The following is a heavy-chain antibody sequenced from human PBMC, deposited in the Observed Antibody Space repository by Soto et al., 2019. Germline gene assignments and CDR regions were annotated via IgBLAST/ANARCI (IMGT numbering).Heavy chain of an antibody. V-gene: IGHV3-23*01. CDR3: AKDLGAVAGTLDAFDI. Sequence: PGGSLRLSCAASGFTFSSYAMSWVRQAPGKGLEWVSAISGSGGSTYYADSVKGRFTISRDNSKNTLYLQMNSLRAEDTAVYYCAKDLGAVAGTLDAFDIWGQRATVTVSS. CDR1: GFTFSSYA. J-gene: IGHJ3*02. CDR2: ISGSGGST. D-gene: IGHD6-19*01.